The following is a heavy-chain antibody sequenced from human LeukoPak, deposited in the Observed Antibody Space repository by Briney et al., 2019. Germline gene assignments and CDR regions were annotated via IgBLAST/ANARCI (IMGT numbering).Heavy chain of an antibody. Sequence: GASVKVSRKASGYTFTSYVINWVRQATGQGLEWMGWMNPNSGNKGYAQKFQGRVTMTRSTSISTAYMELSSLRSEDTAVYYCARGPVVVAATFFDYWGQGTLVSVCS. CDR1: GYTFTSYV. D-gene: IGHD2-15*01. CDR2: MNPNSGNK. V-gene: IGHV1-8*01. CDR3: ARGPVVVAATFFDY. J-gene: IGHJ4*02.